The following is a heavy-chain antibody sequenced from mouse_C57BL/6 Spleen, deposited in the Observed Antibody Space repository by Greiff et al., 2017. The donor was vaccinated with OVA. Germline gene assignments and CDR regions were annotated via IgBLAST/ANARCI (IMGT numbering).Heavy chain of an antibody. J-gene: IGHJ4*01. V-gene: IGHV1-22*01. CDR3: ALITTVYYYAMDY. D-gene: IGHD1-2*01. CDR1: GYTFTDYN. CDR2: INPNNGGT. Sequence: VQLKESGPELVKPGASVKMSCKASGYTFTDYNMHWVKQSHGKSLEWIGYINPNNGGTSYNQKFKGKATLTVNKSSSTAYMELRSLTSEDSAVYYCALITTVYYYAMDYWGQGTSVTVSS.